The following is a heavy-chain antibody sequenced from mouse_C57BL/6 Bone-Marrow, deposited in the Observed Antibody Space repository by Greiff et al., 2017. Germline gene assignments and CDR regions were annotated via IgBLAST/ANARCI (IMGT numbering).Heavy chain of an antibody. D-gene: IGHD1-1*01. Sequence: VQLQESGPGLVAPSQSLSITCTVSGFSLTSYGVHWVRQPPGKGLEWLVVIWSDGSTTYNSALKSRLSISKDNSKSQVFLKMNSLQTDDTAMYYCARHEDPTTVVGAMDEWGQGTSVTGSS. CDR2: IWSDGST. CDR1: GFSLTSYG. V-gene: IGHV2-6-1*01. J-gene: IGHJ4*01. CDR3: ARHEDPTTVVGAMDE.